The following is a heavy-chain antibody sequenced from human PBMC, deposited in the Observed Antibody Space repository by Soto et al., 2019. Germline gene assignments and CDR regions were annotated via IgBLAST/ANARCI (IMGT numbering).Heavy chain of an antibody. CDR1: GGSINSHY. V-gene: IGHV4-59*07. Sequence: SDTRSRTWTVPGGSINSHYWAWSGEPPGKGLEWIGYIYHSGGTTYSPYLKSRVTISADSSMNQFYLKLSSVTDADTAVYYCARTGQIWVPWGLDSWGQGTLVTVSS. D-gene: IGHD3-10*01. J-gene: IGHJ4*02. CDR2: IYHSGGT. CDR3: ARTGQIWVPWGLDS.